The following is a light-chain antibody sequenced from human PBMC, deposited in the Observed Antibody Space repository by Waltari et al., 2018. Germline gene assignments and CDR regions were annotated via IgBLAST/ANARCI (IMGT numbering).Light chain of an antibody. CDR2: AAS. CDR1: QGISSY. V-gene: IGKV1-8*01. CDR3: QQYYSYPYT. J-gene: IGKJ1*01. Sequence: AIRMTQSPSSLSASTGARVTITCRASQGISSYVAWYQQKPGKAPKLLIYAASTLQSGVPSRFSGSGSGTDFTLTISCLQSEDFATYYCQQYYSYPYTFDQGTKVEIK.